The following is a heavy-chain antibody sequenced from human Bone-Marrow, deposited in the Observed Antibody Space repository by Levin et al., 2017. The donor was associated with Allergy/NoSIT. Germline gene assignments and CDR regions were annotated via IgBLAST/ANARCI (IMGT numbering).Heavy chain of an antibody. Sequence: PGGSLRLSCVASGFSFSEYPLHWVRQTPGKGLEWVAVIAYDGSNQYSLDSVNGRFIVSRDNSNSTFYVQMNNLRPEDTSIYFCARGGRRFCTTIGCYAADGLDVWGQGTTVVVSS. CDR1: GFSFSEYP. J-gene: IGHJ6*02. D-gene: IGHD2-2*01. V-gene: IGHV3-30*04. CDR2: IAYDGSNQ. CDR3: ARGGRRFCTTIGCYAADGLDV.